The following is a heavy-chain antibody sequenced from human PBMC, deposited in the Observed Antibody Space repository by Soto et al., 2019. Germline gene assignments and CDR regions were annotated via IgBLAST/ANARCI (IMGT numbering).Heavy chain of an antibody. CDR3: AKDRLSVEMATIPPATAFDS. Sequence: EVQLVESGGGLVQPGRSLRLSCAASGFTFDDYAMHWVRQAPGKGLEWVSGISWNSGSIGYADSVKGRFTISRDNAKNSLYLPMNSLRAEDTALYYCAKDRLSVEMATIPPATAFDSWGQGTLVTVSS. V-gene: IGHV3-9*01. CDR1: GFTFDDYA. J-gene: IGHJ4*02. CDR2: ISWNSGSI. D-gene: IGHD5-12*01.